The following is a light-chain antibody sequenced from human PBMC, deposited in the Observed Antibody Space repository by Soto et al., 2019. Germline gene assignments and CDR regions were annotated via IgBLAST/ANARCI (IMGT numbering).Light chain of an antibody. CDR2: DDS. CDR1: TIGSKS. CDR3: QVWDSSSDHRV. J-gene: IGLJ1*01. Sequence: VLTQPPSVSVAPGQTARSTWGGNTIGSKSVHWYQQKPGQAPVLVVYDDSDRPSGIPERFSGSSSGNTATLTISRVEAGDEAGYYCQVWDSSSDHRVFGTGTKVTVL. V-gene: IGLV3-21*02.